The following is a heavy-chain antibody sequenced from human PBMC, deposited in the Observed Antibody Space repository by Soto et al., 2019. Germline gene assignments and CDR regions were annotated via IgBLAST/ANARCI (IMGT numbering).Heavy chain of an antibody. D-gene: IGHD6-19*01. CDR2: ISYDGSNK. CDR1: GFTFSSYA. J-gene: IGHJ3*02. CDR3: ARDRLEQWLAFAFDI. V-gene: IGHV3-30-3*01. Sequence: QVQLVESGGGVVQPGRSLRLSCAASGFTFSSYAMHWVRQAPGKGLEWVAVISYDGSNKYYADSVKGRFTISRDNSKNTLYLQMNSLRAEDTAVYYCARDRLEQWLAFAFDIWGQGTMVTVSS.